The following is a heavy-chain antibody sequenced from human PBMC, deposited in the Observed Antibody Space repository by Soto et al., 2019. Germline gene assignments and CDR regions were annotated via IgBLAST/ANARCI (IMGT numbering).Heavy chain of an antibody. Sequence: QVQLVQSGAEVKKPGSSVKVSCKASGGTFSSYTISWVRQAPGQGLEWMGRIIPILGIANYAQKFQGRVTITADKCTSTAYRELSSLRSEDTAVYYCASKCSGRSCYSVDYWGQGTLVTVSS. CDR1: GGTFSSYT. CDR3: ASKCSGRSCYSVDY. J-gene: IGHJ4*02. V-gene: IGHV1-69*02. CDR2: IIPILGIA. D-gene: IGHD2-15*01.